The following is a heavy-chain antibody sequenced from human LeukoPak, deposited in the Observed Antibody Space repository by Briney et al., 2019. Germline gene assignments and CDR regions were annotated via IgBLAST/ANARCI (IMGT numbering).Heavy chain of an antibody. CDR2: IYSGGIT. CDR1: KLSVSSNY. Sequence: PGGSLRLSCAVSKLSVSSNYMSWVRQAPGKGLEWCSIIYSGGITYYADSVKGRFTISRDNSKNTLHLQMNSLRAEDTAVYYCAKSSGHTYGYEKFDYWGQGTLVTVSS. J-gene: IGHJ4*02. D-gene: IGHD5-18*01. V-gene: IGHV3-53*01. CDR3: AKSSGHTYGYEKFDY.